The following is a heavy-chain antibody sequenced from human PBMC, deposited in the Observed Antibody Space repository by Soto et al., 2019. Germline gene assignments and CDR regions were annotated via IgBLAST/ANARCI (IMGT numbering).Heavy chain of an antibody. J-gene: IGHJ6*02. D-gene: IGHD3-9*01. CDR2: ISYDGSDN. CDR1: KFAFNSNR. Sequence: GASLALSCKASKFAFNSNRLQWGRQAPGKGLEWVAGISYDGSDNYYGDSLEGRFSVSRDNSKNTLFLQMYSLSLEDTAVYYCAKDVGYLHWFHRGMGVWGQGTTVTVSS. CDR3: AKDVGYLHWFHRGMGV. V-gene: IGHV3-30*18.